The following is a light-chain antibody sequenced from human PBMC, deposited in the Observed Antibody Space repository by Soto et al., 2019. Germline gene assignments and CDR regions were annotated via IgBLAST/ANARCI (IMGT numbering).Light chain of an antibody. Sequence: QAVATQEPSLSVSPGGTVTLTCASSTGAVTSTFYPNWFQQKPGQVPRSLIYSTSNRHPWTPARFSGSLLGGRAALTLSSVQPEDEADYYCLLYFGGVRLFGGGTQLTVL. CDR3: LLYFGGVRL. V-gene: IGLV7-43*01. CDR2: STS. J-gene: IGLJ2*01. CDR1: TGAVTSTFY.